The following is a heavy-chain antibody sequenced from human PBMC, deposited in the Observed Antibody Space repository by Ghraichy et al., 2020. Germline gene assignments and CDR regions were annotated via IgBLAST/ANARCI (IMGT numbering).Heavy chain of an antibody. Sequence: GGSLRLSCAASGFTFSSYAMSWVRQAPGKGLEWVSAISGSGGSTYDADSVKGRFTISRDNSKNTLYLQMNSLRAEDTAVYYCAKGYDYVWGSYPIGVAFDIWGKGTMVTVSS. CDR3: AKGYDYVWGSYPIGVAFDI. V-gene: IGHV3-23*01. D-gene: IGHD3-16*02. CDR2: ISGSGGST. J-gene: IGHJ3*02. CDR1: GFTFSSYA.